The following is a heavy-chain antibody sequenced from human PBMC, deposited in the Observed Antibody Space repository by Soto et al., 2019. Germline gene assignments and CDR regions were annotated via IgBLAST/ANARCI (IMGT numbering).Heavy chain of an antibody. J-gene: IGHJ3*02. D-gene: IGHD3-22*01. CDR2: IYYTGHT. V-gene: IGHV4-59*01. CDR3: ARTYDGSGPNSGGYGLDI. Sequence: QVQLQESGPGLLRPSETLSLSCSVSGDSISSYYWSWIRQPPGKGLEWIAYIYYTGHTSYNPSLKSRVSISLDTSKNQFSLKLSSVTAADTAVYYCARTYDGSGPNSGGYGLDIWGQGTMVTVSS. CDR1: GDSISSYY.